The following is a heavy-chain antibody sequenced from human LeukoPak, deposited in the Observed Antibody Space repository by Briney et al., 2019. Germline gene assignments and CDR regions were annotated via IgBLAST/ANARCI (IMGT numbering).Heavy chain of an antibody. Sequence: GASVKVSCKASGYTFTSYYMHWVRQAPGQGLEWMGGIIPIFGTTNYAQRFQGRVTITADETTTTAYMEVSSLRSEDTAVYYCARGEVPPHHFDSWGQGTLVTVSS. J-gene: IGHJ4*02. CDR3: ARGEVPPHHFDS. CDR1: GYTFTSYY. CDR2: IIPIFGTT. V-gene: IGHV1-69*13.